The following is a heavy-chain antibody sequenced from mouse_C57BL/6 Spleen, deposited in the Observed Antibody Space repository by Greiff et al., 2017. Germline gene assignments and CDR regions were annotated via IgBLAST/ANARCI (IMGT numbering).Heavy chain of an antibody. CDR3: TTGDGYYLDY. Sequence: EVQLQQSGAELVRPGASVKLSCTASGFNIKDDYMHWVKQRPEQGLEWIGWIDPENGDTEYASKFQGKATITADTSSNTAYLQLSSLTSEDTAVYYCTTGDGYYLDYWGQGTTLTVSS. J-gene: IGHJ2*01. D-gene: IGHD2-3*01. CDR2: IDPENGDT. V-gene: IGHV14-4*01. CDR1: GFNIKDDY.